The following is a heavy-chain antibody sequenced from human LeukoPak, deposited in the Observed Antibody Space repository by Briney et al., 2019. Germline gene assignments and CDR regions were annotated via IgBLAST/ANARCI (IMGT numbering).Heavy chain of an antibody. CDR3: ARLAPGGDYGPFYYYYYMDV. Sequence: SETLSLTCAVYGGSFSGYYWSWIRQPPGKGLEWIGEINHSGSTNYNPSLKSRVTISVDTSKNQFSLKLSSVTAADTAVYYCARLAPGGDYGPFYYYYYMDVWGKGTTVTISS. CDR1: GGSFSGYY. CDR2: INHSGST. D-gene: IGHD4-17*01. V-gene: IGHV4-34*01. J-gene: IGHJ6*03.